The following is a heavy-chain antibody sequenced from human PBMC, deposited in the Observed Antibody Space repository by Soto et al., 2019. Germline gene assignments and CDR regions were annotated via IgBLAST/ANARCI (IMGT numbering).Heavy chain of an antibody. CDR2: IYWDDDK. V-gene: IGHV2-5*02. D-gene: IGHD2-15*01. CDR1: GCSLSTSGVG. J-gene: IGHJ5*02. CDR3: AHCLADLGSCSGGSCNIGRGWFDP. Sequence: SGPTLVNPTQSLTLTCTFSGCSLSTSGVGVGWIRQPPGKALEWLALIYWDDDKRYSPSLKSRLTITKDTSKNQVVLTMTNMDPVDTATYYCAHCLADLGSCSGGSCNIGRGWFDPWGQGTLVTVSS.